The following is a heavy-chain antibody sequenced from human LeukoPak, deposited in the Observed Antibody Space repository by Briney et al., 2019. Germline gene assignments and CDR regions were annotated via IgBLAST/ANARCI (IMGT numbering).Heavy chain of an antibody. CDR1: GGSITRSSYY. CDR2: IYYSGSA. D-gene: IGHD6-13*01. J-gene: IGHJ1*01. CDR3: AGRIVAAGSHPEYFQR. Sequence: PSETLSLTCTVSGGSITRSSYYWGWIRQPPGKGLEWVGSIYYSGSAYYIPSLKGRVSISIDTSKNQFSLTLNSVTAADTAVYFCAGRIVAAGSHPEYFQRWGQGTLVTVSS. V-gene: IGHV4-39*01.